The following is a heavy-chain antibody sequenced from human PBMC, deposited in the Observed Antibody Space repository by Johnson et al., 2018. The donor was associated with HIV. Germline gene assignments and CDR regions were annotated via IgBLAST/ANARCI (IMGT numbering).Heavy chain of an antibody. Sequence: VQLVESGGGLVKPGGSLRLSCAASGFTFSDDYMSWICQAPWKGLEWVSNIKQDGNKKYSVDSLRVRFTISRDNAENSLILQMNSLRAEDTALYYCARVRTGDSSGYHDAVDIWGQGTMVTVSS. CDR3: ARVRTGDSSGYHDAVDI. D-gene: IGHD3-22*01. CDR2: IKQDGNKK. J-gene: IGHJ3*02. V-gene: IGHV3-7*03. CDR1: GFTFSDDY.